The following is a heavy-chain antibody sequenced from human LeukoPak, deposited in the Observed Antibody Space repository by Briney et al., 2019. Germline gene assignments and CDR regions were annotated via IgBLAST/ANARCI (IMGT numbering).Heavy chain of an antibody. J-gene: IGHJ6*03. Sequence: ASVKVSCKASGYTFTSYAMNWVRQAPGQGLEWMGWINTNTGNPTYAQGFTGRFVFSLDTSVSTAYLQISSLKAEDTAVYYCAREGCGDCYSPIYYYYYYMDVWGKGTTVTVSS. CDR3: AREGCGDCYSPIYYYYYYMDV. CDR1: GYTFTSYA. V-gene: IGHV7-4-1*02. D-gene: IGHD2-21*02. CDR2: INTNTGNP.